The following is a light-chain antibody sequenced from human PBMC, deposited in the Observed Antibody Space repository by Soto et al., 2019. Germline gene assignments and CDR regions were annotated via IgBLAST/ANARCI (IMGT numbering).Light chain of an antibody. J-gene: IGKJ4*01. CDR2: AAS. CDR1: QSISSY. V-gene: IGKV1-39*01. CDR3: LQVNSFPLS. Sequence: DIQMTQSPSTLSGSVGDRVTITCRASQSISSYLNWYQQKPGKAPKLLIYAASTLQSGVPSRFTGSGSGTDFTLTITSLQPEDFATYYCLQVNSFPLSFGGGTKVDI.